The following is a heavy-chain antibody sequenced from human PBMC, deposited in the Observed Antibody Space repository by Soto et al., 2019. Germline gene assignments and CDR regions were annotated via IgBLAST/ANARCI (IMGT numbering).Heavy chain of an antibody. V-gene: IGHV1-18*01. CDR3: AKSPRGEMATD. D-gene: IGHD5-12*01. J-gene: IGHJ4*02. CDR1: GYTFINYH. CDR2: INTYNGMT. Sequence: QVQLVQSGGEVKKPGASVTVSCQASGYTFINYHITWGRQAPGQGLEWMAWINTYNGMTDYAQRFQGRVTMTRDTSTSTAYMELRNLRSDDTAVYFCAKSPRGEMATDWGQGTLVTVSS.